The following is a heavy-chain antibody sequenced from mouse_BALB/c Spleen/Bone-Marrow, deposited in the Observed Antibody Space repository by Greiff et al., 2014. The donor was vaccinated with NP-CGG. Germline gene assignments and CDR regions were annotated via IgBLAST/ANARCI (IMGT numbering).Heavy chain of an antibody. J-gene: IGHJ2*01. Sequence: DVQLQESGPNLVRPSQSLSLTCTVTGYSITSGYTWHWIRQFPGNKLEWMGDIHYSGGANYNPSLKSRISITRDTSKNHFFLQLNSVTTEDTATYYCARGGLDLDYWGQGATLTVSS. V-gene: IGHV3-1*02. D-gene: IGHD3-3*01. CDR2: IHYSGGA. CDR3: ARGGLDLDY. CDR1: GYSITSGYT.